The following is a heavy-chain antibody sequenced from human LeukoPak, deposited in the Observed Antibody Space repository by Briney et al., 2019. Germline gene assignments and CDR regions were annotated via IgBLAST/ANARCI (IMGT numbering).Heavy chain of an antibody. CDR1: GFTFSTYG. CDR2: ISHDGSDK. D-gene: IGHD3-22*01. Sequence: GGSLRLSCAASGFTFSTYGMHWVRQAPGKGLEWVAAISHDGSDKYYADSVKGRFTISRDNSKNTLYLQMNSLRAEDTALYYCAKDYYYETSAFPDYWGQGALVTISS. CDR3: AKDYYYETSAFPDY. V-gene: IGHV3-30*18. J-gene: IGHJ4*02.